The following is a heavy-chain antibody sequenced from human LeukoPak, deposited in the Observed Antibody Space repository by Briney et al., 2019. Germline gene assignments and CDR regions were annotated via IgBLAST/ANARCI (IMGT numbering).Heavy chain of an antibody. Sequence: ASVKVSCKASGYTFTSYYMHWVRQAPGQGLEWMGIINPSGGSTSYAQKFQGRVTITADESTSTAYMELSSLRSEDTAVYYCARDLRAFREPFGYNWNYLGYWGQGTLVTVSS. D-gene: IGHD1-20*01. J-gene: IGHJ4*02. V-gene: IGHV1-46*01. CDR2: INPSGGST. CDR3: ARDLRAFREPFGYNWNYLGY. CDR1: GYTFTSYY.